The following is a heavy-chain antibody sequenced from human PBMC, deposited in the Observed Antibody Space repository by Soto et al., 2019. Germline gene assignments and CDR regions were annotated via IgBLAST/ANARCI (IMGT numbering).Heavy chain of an antibody. CDR1: GFTVSTYW. V-gene: IGHV3-7*01. CDR2: IIQDGSEN. D-gene: IGHD3-10*01. J-gene: IGHJ5*02. Sequence: EVQLVESGGGLVQPGGSLRLSCAASGFTVSTYWMNWVRQAPGKGLEWVANIIQDGSENYYVDSVKGRFTISRDNARNSLYLQMNSLRADDTGIYYCARDNGNPKGRFDPWGQGTLVTASS. CDR3: ARDNGNPKGRFDP.